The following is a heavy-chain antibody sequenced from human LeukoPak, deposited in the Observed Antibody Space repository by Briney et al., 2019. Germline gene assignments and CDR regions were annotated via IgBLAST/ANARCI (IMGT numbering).Heavy chain of an antibody. CDR3: ARREQLGGRWFDP. J-gene: IGHJ5*02. V-gene: IGHV5-51*01. CDR1: GYIFTSYC. D-gene: IGHD6-13*01. Sequence: GESLKISCKGAGYIFTSYCIGWVRQMPGKGLEWMGIMYPGDSDTRYSPSFQGQVTISADKSISTAYLQWSSLNASDTAMYYCARREQLGGRWFDPWGQGTLVTVSS. CDR2: MYPGDSDT.